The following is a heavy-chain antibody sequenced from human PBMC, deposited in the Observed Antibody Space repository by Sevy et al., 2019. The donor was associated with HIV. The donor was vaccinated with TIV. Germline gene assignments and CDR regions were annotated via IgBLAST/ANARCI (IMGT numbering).Heavy chain of an antibody. CDR3: VKEVSEYSYSDY. CDR1: GFTFSNYA. CDR2: ISGSAHRT. J-gene: IGHJ4*02. V-gene: IGHV3-23*01. Sequence: GGSLRLSCAASGFTFSNYAMSWVRRTPGKGLEWVSAISGSAHRTYYTDSAKGRFTISRDNSKNMLFLQMNSLRAEDTAVYCCVKEVSEYSYSDYWGQGTLVTVSS. D-gene: IGHD5-18*01.